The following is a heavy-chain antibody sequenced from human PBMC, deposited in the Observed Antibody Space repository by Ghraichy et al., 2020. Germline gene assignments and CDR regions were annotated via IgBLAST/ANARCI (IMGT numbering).Heavy chain of an antibody. V-gene: IGHV3-21*01. CDR2: ISGSSTNV. Sequence: GESLRLSCAASGFIFSNYSMNWVRQAPGKGLEWVSCISGSSTNVYYADSVKGRFTISRDNAKNSLHLQMNNLRADDTAVYYCARDGVDIVVEPVDGGDVWGKGTTVTVSS. D-gene: IGHD2-2*03. CDR3: ARDGVDIVVEPVDGGDV. CDR1: GFIFSNYS. J-gene: IGHJ6*04.